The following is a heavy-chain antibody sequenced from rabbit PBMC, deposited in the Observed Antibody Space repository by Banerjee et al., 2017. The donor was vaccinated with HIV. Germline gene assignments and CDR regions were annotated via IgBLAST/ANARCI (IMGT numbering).Heavy chain of an antibody. J-gene: IGHJ3*01. CDR2: IYTIGGTT. D-gene: IGHD2-1*01. CDR3: ARARDTYDDVGDYARLDL. V-gene: IGHV1S47*01. Sequence: QEQLVESGGGLVQPEGSLQLSCTASGFSFSDKAVMCWVRQAPGKGLEWIGCIYTIGGTTDYANWVNGRFTISSDNAQNTVDLQMNSLTAADTATYFCARARDTYDDVGDYARLDLWGPGTLVTVS. CDR1: GFSFSDKA.